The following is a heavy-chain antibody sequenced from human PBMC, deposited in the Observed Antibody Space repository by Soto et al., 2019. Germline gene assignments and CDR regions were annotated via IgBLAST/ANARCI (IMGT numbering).Heavy chain of an antibody. V-gene: IGHV3-21*01. Sequence: EVQLVESGGGLVKPGGSLRLSCAASGFTFSSYSMNWVRQAPGKGLEWVSSISSSSSYIYYADSVKGRFTISRDNAKNSLYLQMNSRRAEDTAVYYCARDSQLLWFGELLGAYYYYYGMAVWGQGTTVTVSS. CDR1: GFTFSSYS. CDR3: ARDSQLLWFGELLGAYYYYYGMAV. J-gene: IGHJ6*02. D-gene: IGHD3-10*01. CDR2: ISSSSSYI.